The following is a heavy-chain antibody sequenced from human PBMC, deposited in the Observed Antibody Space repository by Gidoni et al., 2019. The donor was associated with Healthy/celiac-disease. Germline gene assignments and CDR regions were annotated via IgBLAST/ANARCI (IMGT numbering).Heavy chain of an antibody. Sequence: EVQLVQSGAEVKKTGESLRLSCKGSGYSFTSYWIRWVRQMPGKGLEWMGRIDPCDSYTNYSPSFQGHVTISADKSISTAYLQWSSLKASDTAMYYCARHTLDSSTPLDYWGQGTLVTVSS. CDR1: GYSFTSYW. CDR3: ARHTLDSSTPLDY. J-gene: IGHJ4*02. D-gene: IGHD6-13*01. V-gene: IGHV5-10-1*03. CDR2: IDPCDSYT.